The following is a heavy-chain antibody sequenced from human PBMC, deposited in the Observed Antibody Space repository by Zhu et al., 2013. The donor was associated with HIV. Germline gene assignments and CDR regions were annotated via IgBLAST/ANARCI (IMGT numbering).Heavy chain of an antibody. J-gene: IGHJ4*02. V-gene: IGHV1-69*02. CDR2: IIPILGIA. D-gene: IGHD2-2*01. CDR1: GGTFSSYT. CDR3: ARNSDCSSTSCYFYFDY. Sequence: QVQLVQSGAEVKKPGSSVKVSCKASGGTFSSYTISWVRQAPGQGLEWMGRIIPILGIANYAQKFQGRVTITADKSTSTAYMELSSLRSEDTAVYYCARNSDCSSTSCYFYFDYWGQGTLVTVSS.